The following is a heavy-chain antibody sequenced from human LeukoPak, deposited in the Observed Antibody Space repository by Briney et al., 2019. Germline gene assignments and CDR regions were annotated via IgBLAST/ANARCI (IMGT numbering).Heavy chain of an antibody. J-gene: IGHJ1*01. V-gene: IGHV1-2*02. CDR1: GYTFTGYY. CDR2: IHPNSSGT. D-gene: IGHD6-19*01. Sequence: ASVNLSCKASGYTFTGYYLHWVRQAPGQGFEWMGWIHPNSSGTNYAQKFQGRVTMTRDTSISTAYMELSSLRSDDTAVYYCARLAAVPGWGQGTLVTVSS. CDR3: ARLAAVPG.